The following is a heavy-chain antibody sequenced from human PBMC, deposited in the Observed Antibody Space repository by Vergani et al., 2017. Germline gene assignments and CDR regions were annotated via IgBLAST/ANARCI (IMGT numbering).Heavy chain of an antibody. CDR3: ARESNYASPQTDAFDI. J-gene: IGHJ3*02. D-gene: IGHD4-11*01. Sequence: QLQLQESGPGLVKPSETLSLTCIVSGGSIIPYYWSWIRQPAGKGLEWIGRIYTSESTNYNPSLKSRVTMSVDTSKNQFSLKLSSVTAADTAVYYCARESNYASPQTDAFDIWGQGTMVTVSS. CDR2: IYTSEST. CDR1: GGSIIPYY. V-gene: IGHV4-4*07.